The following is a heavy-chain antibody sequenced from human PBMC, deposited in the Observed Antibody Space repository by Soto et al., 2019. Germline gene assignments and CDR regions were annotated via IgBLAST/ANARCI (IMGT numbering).Heavy chain of an antibody. CDR3: ARGDATKIVVTTYYAMDV. Sequence: QVQLVQAGAEAKKPGASVKVSCKASGGSLSNYGISWVRQAPGQGLEWMGAIIPVFGTPNYAQKFQDRVTITADEYTTTVYLGLRSLTSDAKAVYYCARGDATKIVVTTYYAMDVWRQGTTVTVSS. J-gene: IGHJ6*01. CDR2: IIPVFGTP. CDR1: GGSLSNYG. V-gene: IGHV1-69*12. D-gene: IGHD3-22*01.